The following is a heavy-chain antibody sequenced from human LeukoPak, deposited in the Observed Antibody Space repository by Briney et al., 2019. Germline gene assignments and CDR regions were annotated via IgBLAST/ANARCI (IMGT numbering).Heavy chain of an antibody. CDR2: SYYSGST. CDR3: AREALARDILTGYPYYYYYYYMDV. V-gene: IGHV4-39*02. D-gene: IGHD3-9*01. J-gene: IGHJ6*03. CDR1: GRSISSSSYY. Sequence: SETLSLNCTVSGRSISSSSYYWGWIRQPPGKGLEWLGRSYYSGSTYYNPSLKSRVTISVDTSKNQFSLKLSSVTAADTAVYYCAREALARDILTGYPYYYYYYYMDVWGKGTTVTVSS.